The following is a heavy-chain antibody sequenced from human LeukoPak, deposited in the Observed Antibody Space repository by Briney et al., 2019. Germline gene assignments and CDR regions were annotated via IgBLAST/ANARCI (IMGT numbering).Heavy chain of an antibody. CDR1: GGSISSYY. Sequence: SETLSLTCTVSGGSISSYYWSWIRQPPGKGLEWIGYIYYSGSTNYNPSLKSRVTISVDTYKNQFSLKLSSVTAADTAVYYCARLGAAVFNWFDPWGQGTLATVSS. CDR2: IYYSGST. D-gene: IGHD6-13*01. V-gene: IGHV4-59*08. J-gene: IGHJ5*02. CDR3: ARLGAAVFNWFDP.